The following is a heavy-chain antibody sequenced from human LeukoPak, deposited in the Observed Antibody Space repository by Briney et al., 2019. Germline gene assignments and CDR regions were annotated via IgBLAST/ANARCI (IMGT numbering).Heavy chain of an antibody. Sequence: GGSLRLSCAASGFTFSSYSMNWVRQAPGKGLEWVSSISSSSSYMYYADSVKGRFTISRDTSDNTIYLQMNSLRADDTAVYYCATSPRVTLYVVGDFAYWGQGTLVTVSS. V-gene: IGHV3-21*04. CDR3: ATSPRVTLYVVGDFAY. J-gene: IGHJ4*02. CDR1: GFTFSSYS. CDR2: ISSSSSYM. D-gene: IGHD3-16*01.